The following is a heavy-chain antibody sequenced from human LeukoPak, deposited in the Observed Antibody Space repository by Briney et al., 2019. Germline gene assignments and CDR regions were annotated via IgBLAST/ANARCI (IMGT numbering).Heavy chain of an antibody. V-gene: IGHV3-23*01. CDR1: GFTFSSYA. CDR3: ARGPYCGGGTCYTLGAFDI. D-gene: IGHD2-15*01. Sequence: PGGSLRLSCAASGFTFSSYAMSWVRQAPGKGLEWVSAISGSGGSTYYADSVKGRFTISRDNSKNTLYLQMNSLRAEDTAVYHCARGPYCGGGTCYTLGAFDIWGQGTLASVSS. J-gene: IGHJ3*02. CDR2: ISGSGGST.